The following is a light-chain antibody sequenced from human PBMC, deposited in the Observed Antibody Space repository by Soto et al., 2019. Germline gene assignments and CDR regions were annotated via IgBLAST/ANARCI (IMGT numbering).Light chain of an antibody. J-gene: IGKJ1*01. Sequence: EIVFTQSPGNLSVSPGERATLSCRASQSVSSYLAWYQQKPGQAPRLLIYDASNRATGIPARFSGSGSGTDFTLTISSLEPEDFAVYYCQQRSNWWTFGQGTKVDIK. CDR1: QSVSSY. V-gene: IGKV3-11*01. CDR3: QQRSNWWT. CDR2: DAS.